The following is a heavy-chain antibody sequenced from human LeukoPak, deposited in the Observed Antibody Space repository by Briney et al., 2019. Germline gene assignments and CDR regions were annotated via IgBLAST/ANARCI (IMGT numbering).Heavy chain of an antibody. V-gene: IGHV1-2*02. CDR2: IKPNSGGT. D-gene: IGHD3-10*01. Sequence: ASVTVSCKASGYTLTGYYMHWVRQAPGQGLEWMGWIKPNSGGTKYAQKFKGRVTMTRDTSISTVYMELSRLRSDDTAVYYCARNIWFGESADAFDIWGQGTMVTVSS. CDR1: GYTLTGYY. J-gene: IGHJ3*02. CDR3: ARNIWFGESADAFDI.